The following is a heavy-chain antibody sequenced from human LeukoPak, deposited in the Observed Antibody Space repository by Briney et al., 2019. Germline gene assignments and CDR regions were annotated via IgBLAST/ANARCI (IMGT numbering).Heavy chain of an antibody. Sequence: AGSLLLSCAASGFTFSSFWMHWVRQAPGKGLVWVSRINSVGSSTSYADSVKGRFTISGDNAKNTLYLQMNSLRAEDTAVYYCARERTSGWDAFDSWGQGTLV. CDR1: GFTFSSFW. V-gene: IGHV3-74*01. CDR3: ARERTSGWDAFDS. J-gene: IGHJ4*02. CDR2: INSVGSST. D-gene: IGHD6-19*01.